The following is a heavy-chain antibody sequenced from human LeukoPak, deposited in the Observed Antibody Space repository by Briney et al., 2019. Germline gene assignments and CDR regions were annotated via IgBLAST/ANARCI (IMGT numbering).Heavy chain of an antibody. V-gene: IGHV1-2*04. CDR2: IHPNSGGT. Sequence: EASVKVSCKASGYTFTGYYMHWVRQAPGQGLEWMGWIHPNSGGTNYAQKFQGWVTMTRDTSISTAYMELSRLRSDDTAVYYCARAVGCGGDCYYFDYWGQGTLVTVSS. CDR3: ARAVGCGGDCYYFDY. D-gene: IGHD2-21*02. CDR1: GYTFTGYY. J-gene: IGHJ4*02.